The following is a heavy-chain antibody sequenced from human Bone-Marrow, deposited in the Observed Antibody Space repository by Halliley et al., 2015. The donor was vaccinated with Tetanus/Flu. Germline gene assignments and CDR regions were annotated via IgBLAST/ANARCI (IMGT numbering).Heavy chain of an antibody. CDR2: IYHSGSP. Sequence: YIYHSGSPYYNPSFKSRVSMSVDTSRNQFSLTLNSVTAADTAVYYCAGAWYCSPTSCYRLDYWGQGALVTVSS. CDR3: AGAWYCSPTSCYRLDY. J-gene: IGHJ4*02. V-gene: IGHV4-31*02. D-gene: IGHD2-2*02.